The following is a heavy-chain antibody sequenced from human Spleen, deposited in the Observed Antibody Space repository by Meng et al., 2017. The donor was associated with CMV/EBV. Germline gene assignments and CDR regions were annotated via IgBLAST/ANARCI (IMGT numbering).Heavy chain of an antibody. D-gene: IGHD1-26*01. CDR1: GGSISSGGNY. CDR3: ARTGDSGSYSY. CDR2: IYYSGTT. J-gene: IGHJ4*02. Sequence: CTVSGGSISSGGNYWSWIRQHPGKGLEWIGYIYYSGTTYYNPSLKSRVTISVDTSKNQFSLKLSSVTAADTAVYYCARTGDSGSYSYWGQGTLVTVSS. V-gene: IGHV4-31*03.